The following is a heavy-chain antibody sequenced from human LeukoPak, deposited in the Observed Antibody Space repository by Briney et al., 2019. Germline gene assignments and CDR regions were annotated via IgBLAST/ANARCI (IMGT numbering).Heavy chain of an antibody. CDR3: ARGRTTYDYVWGSYRPPDY. Sequence: SETLSLTCAVYGGSFSGYYWNWIRQPPGKGLEWIGEINHRGSTNYNPSLKSRVTISVDTFKKQFSLKLSSVTAADTAVYYCARGRTTYDYVWGSYRPPDYWGQGTLVTVSS. J-gene: IGHJ4*02. CDR1: GGSFSGYY. V-gene: IGHV4-34*01. D-gene: IGHD3-16*02. CDR2: INHRGST.